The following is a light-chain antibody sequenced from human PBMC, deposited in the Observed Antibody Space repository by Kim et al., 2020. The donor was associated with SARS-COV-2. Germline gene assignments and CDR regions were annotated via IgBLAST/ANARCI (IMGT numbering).Light chain of an antibody. V-gene: IGKV3-15*01. Sequence: VSPGERATLSCRASQSIGNNLAWYQQKPGQAPKLLIYGASTRATGLPARFSGSESGTHFTLTISSLQSEDLAVYYCQQYNNWPLYSFGQGTKLEIK. CDR3: QQYNNWPLYS. J-gene: IGKJ2*01. CDR2: GAS. CDR1: QSIGNN.